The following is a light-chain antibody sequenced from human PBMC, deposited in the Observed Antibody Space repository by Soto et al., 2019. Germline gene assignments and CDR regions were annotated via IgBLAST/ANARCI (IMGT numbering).Light chain of an antibody. V-gene: IGLV2-14*01. CDR1: SSDIGDYNY. Sequence: QSVLTQPASASGSPGQSITISCTGTSSDIGDYNYVSWYQQHPGKAPKLMIYDVSNRPSGVSNRFSGSKSGSTASLTISGLQADDEADYYCSSYTSSSTYVIGTGTRSPS. CDR3: SSYTSSSTYV. J-gene: IGLJ1*01. CDR2: DVS.